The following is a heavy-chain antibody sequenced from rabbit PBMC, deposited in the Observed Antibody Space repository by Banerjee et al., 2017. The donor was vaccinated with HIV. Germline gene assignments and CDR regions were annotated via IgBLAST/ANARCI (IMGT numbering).Heavy chain of an antibody. CDR2: IYLGDGST. CDR3: ARDLAGVTGWNFGL. CDR1: GFSLSSSYN. J-gene: IGHJ4*01. Sequence: QEQLEESGGDLVKPGGSLTLTCTASGFSLSSSYNLCWVRQAPGKGLEWIGCIYLGDGSTYYASWAKGRFTISKASSTTVTLQMTSLTAADTATYFCARDLAGVTGWNFGLWGPGTLVTVS. V-gene: IGHV1S45*01. D-gene: IGHD4-1*01.